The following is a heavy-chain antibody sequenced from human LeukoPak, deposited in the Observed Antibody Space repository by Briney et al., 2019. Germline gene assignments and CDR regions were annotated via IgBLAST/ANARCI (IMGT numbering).Heavy chain of an antibody. D-gene: IGHD4-17*01. CDR1: GFTFSSYS. Sequence: GGSLRLSCAASGFTFSSYSMNWVLQAPGKGLEWVSSISSSSSFIYYADSVKGRFTISRDNSKNTLYLQMNSLRAEDTAIYYCASRHYDFGYYWGQGTLVTVSS. CDR2: ISSSSSFI. V-gene: IGHV3-21*01. CDR3: ASRHYDFGYY. J-gene: IGHJ4*02.